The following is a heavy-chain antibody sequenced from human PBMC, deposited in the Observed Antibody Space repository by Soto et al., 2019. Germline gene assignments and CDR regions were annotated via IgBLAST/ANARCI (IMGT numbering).Heavy chain of an antibody. CDR3: ARAGLSYGPLLF. CDR2: VFYSGAT. J-gene: IGHJ4*02. Sequence: SETLSLTCNVSGGPIKTGDYYWNWIRQPPGKGLEWIGYVFYSGATNYSPSLKSRAAISMDTSKNQFSLSLTSVTAADTAVYYCARAGLSYGPLLFWGQGIRVTVSS. V-gene: IGHV4-30-4*01. D-gene: IGHD3-10*01. CDR1: GGPIKTGDYY.